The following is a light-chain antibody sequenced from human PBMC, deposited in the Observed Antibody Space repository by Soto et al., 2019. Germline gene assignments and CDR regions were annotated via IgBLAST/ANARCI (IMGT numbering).Light chain of an antibody. CDR1: SSDVGAYDR. CDR3: SPVTTKTTLV. V-gene: IGLV2-18*02. Sequence: QSALTQPPSVSGSPGQSVTISCTGTSSDVGAYDRVSWYQQHPGTAPRVMIYDVSNRPSGVPDRFSGSKSGNTASLTISGLLPEDEADYYCSPVTTKTTLVFGGGTKLTVL. J-gene: IGLJ2*01. CDR2: DVS.